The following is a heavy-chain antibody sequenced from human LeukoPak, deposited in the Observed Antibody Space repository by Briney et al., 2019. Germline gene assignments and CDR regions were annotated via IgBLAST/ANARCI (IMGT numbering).Heavy chain of an antibody. Sequence: GGSLRLSCAASGFTFSNTWMSWVRQGPGKGLEWLGRIKSRTDGGTMDHAAPVKCRFTISRDDSKNTLYLQMSSLKTEDTAVYYCTTDASPYCTDGMCYTGGNFDSWGQGALVTVSS. CDR3: TTDASPYCTDGMCYTGGNFDS. V-gene: IGHV3-15*01. J-gene: IGHJ4*02. D-gene: IGHD2-8*01. CDR2: IKSRTDGGTM. CDR1: GFTFSNTW.